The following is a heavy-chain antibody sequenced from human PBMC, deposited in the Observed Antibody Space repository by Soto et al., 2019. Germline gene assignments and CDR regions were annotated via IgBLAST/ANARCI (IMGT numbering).Heavy chain of an antibody. V-gene: IGHV2-26*01. J-gene: IGHJ3*02. Sequence: QVTLKESGPVLVKPTETLTLTCTVSGFSLSNARMGVSWIRQPPGKALEWLAHIFSNDEKSYSTSLKSTLTTSKDTSKSQVVLTETSVAAMDTGTCCCARIRLWFEEFPAAGAFDIGGQETMVTFSS. CDR3: ARIRLWFEEFPAAGAFDI. CDR2: IFSNDEK. D-gene: IGHD3-10*01. CDR1: GFSLSNARMG.